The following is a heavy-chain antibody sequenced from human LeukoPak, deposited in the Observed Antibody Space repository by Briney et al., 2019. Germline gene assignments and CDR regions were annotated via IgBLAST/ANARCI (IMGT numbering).Heavy chain of an antibody. CDR3: ARDRGYGDYNFDY. CDR2: ISGYNGNI. V-gene: IGHV1-18*01. D-gene: IGHD4-17*01. Sequence: GASVKVSCKASGGTFSSYAISWVRQAPGQGPEWMGWISGYNGNINNAQKFQGRVTMTRDTSTSTAYMELRSLRSDDTAVYYCARDRGYGDYNFDYWGQGTLVTVSS. J-gene: IGHJ4*02. CDR1: GGTFSSYA.